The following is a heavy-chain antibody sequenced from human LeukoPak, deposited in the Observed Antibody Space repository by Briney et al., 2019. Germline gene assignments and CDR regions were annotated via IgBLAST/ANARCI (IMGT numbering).Heavy chain of an antibody. J-gene: IGHJ3*02. Sequence: ASVKVSCKASGGTFSSYDINWVRQATGQGLGWMGWMNPNSGNTGYAQKFQGRVTITRNTSISTAYMELSSLRSEDTAVYYCARVGGNWNLEAFDIWGQGTMVTVSS. V-gene: IGHV1-8*03. CDR1: GGTFSSYD. CDR2: MNPNSGNT. CDR3: ARVGGNWNLEAFDI. D-gene: IGHD1-1*01.